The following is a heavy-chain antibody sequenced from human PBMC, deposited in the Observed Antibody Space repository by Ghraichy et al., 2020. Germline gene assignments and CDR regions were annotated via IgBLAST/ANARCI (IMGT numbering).Heavy chain of an antibody. D-gene: IGHD2-2*01. CDR3: ARGPGVVPAVGGNYGMDV. J-gene: IGHJ6*02. V-gene: IGHV4-34*01. CDR1: GGSFSGYY. Sequence: SETLSLTCAVYGGSFSGYYWSWIRQPPGKGLEWIGEINHSGSTNYNPSLKSRVTISVDTSKNQFSLKLSSVTAADTAVYYCARGPGVVPAVGGNYGMDVWGQGTTVTVYS. CDR2: INHSGST.